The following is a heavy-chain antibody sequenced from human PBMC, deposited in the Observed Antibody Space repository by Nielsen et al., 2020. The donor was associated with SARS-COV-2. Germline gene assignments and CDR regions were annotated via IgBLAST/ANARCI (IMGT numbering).Heavy chain of an antibody. J-gene: IGHJ5*02. V-gene: IGHV3-21*01. Sequence: GESLKISCAASGFTFSSYTMNWVRQAPGKGLEWVATVSSGSGYIYYAQSVQGRFTISRDNAKESLSLQMNSLRGEDTAVYFCARTGSTWFVSGSYYLDPWGQGTLVTVSS. CDR1: GFTFSSYT. CDR3: ARTGSTWFVSGSYYLDP. D-gene: IGHD1-26*01. CDR2: VSSGSGYI.